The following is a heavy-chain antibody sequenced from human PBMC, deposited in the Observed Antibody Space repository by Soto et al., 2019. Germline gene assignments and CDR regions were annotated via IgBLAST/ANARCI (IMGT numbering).Heavy chain of an antibody. D-gene: IGHD3-10*01. J-gene: IGHJ4*02. CDR3: AKRDGSGRYYVDY. CDR1: GFTFSTYG. CDR2: ISYDGSNE. Sequence: QVQLVESGGGVVQPGRSLRLSCAASGFTFSTYGMHWVRQAPGKGLEWVAVISYDGSNEYYADSVQGRFTISRDNSKNSLYLQLNSLRAEDTAVYYCAKRDGSGRYYVDYWGQGTLVTVSS. V-gene: IGHV3-30*18.